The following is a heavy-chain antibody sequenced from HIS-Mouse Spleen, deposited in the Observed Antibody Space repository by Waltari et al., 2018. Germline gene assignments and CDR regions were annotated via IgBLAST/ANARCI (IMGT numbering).Heavy chain of an antibody. J-gene: IGHJ3*02. CDR1: GFTFSSYG. D-gene: IGHD4-17*01. V-gene: IGHV3-7*01. CDR3: ASGEEAFDI. Sequence: EVQLVESGGGLVQPGGSLRLSCAASGFTFSSYGMSWVRQAPGKGLEWVANIKQDGSEKYYVDSVKGRFTISRDNAKNSLYLQMNSLRAEDTAVYYCASGEEAFDIWGQGTMVTVSS. CDR2: IKQDGSEK.